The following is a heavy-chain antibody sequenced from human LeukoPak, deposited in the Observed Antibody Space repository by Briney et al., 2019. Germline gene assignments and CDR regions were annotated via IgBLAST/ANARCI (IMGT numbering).Heavy chain of an antibody. CDR1: GYTFTSYG. V-gene: IGHV1-18*01. CDR2: ISAYNGNT. Sequence: ASVKVSCKASGYTFTSYGISWVRQAPGQGLEWMGWISAYNGNTNYAQKLQGRVTMTTDTSTSTAYMELRSLRSDDTAVYYCARDSLPLLPSPNDYWGQGTLVTVSS. CDR3: ARDSLPLLPSPNDY. D-gene: IGHD3-16*02. J-gene: IGHJ4*02.